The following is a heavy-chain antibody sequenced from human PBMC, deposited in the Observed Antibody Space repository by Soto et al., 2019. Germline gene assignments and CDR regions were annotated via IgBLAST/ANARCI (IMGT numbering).Heavy chain of an antibody. CDR1: GYSFTSYW. D-gene: IGHD1-26*01. Sequence: GESLKISCKGSGYSFTSYWISWVRQMPGKGLEWMGRIDPSDSYTNYSPSFQGHVTISADKSISTAYLQWSSLKASDTAMYYCASNTDGIVGAIYYSYGMDVWGQGTTVTVSS. J-gene: IGHJ6*02. CDR2: IDPSDSYT. V-gene: IGHV5-10-1*01. CDR3: ASNTDGIVGAIYYSYGMDV.